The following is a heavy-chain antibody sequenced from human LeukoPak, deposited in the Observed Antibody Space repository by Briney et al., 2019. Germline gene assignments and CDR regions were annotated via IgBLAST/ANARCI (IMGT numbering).Heavy chain of an antibody. CDR2: TRNKANSYTT. J-gene: IGHJ5*02. V-gene: IGHV3-72*01. Sequence: PGGSLRLSCAASGFTFSDHYMDWVRQAPGKGLEWVGRTRNKANSYTTEYAASVKGRFTISRDDSKNSLYLQMNSLKAEDTAVYYCARAHRSIAARPRADWFDPWGQGTLVTVSS. D-gene: IGHD6-6*01. CDR3: ARAHRSIAARPRADWFDP. CDR1: GFTFSDHY.